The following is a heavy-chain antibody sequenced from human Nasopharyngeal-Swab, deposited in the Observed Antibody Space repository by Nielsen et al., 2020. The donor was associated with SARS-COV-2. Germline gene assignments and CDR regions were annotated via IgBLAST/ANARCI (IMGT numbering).Heavy chain of an antibody. V-gene: IGHV7-4-1*02. CDR1: GYTFTSYD. Sequence: ASVKVSCKASGYTFTSYDINWVRQATGQGLEWMGWINTNTGNPTYAQGFTGRFVFSLDTSVSTAYLQISSLKAEDTAVYYCARAGSSWAIYYFDYWGQGTLVTVSS. D-gene: IGHD6-13*01. CDR2: INTNTGNP. J-gene: IGHJ4*02. CDR3: ARAGSSWAIYYFDY.